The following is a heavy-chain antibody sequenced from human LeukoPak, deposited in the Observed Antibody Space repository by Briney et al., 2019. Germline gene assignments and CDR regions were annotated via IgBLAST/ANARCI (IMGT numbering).Heavy chain of an antibody. V-gene: IGHV1-2*02. Sequence: ASVKVSCKASGYTFTGYYMHWVRQAPGQGLEWMGWINPNSGGTNYAQKFQGRVTMTRDTSISTAYMGLSRLRSDDTAVYYCASEFGYCSGGSCYSDPTEYFQHWGQGTPVTVSS. CDR3: ASEFGYCSGGSCYSDPTEYFQH. CDR1: GYTFTGYY. D-gene: IGHD2-15*01. J-gene: IGHJ1*01. CDR2: INPNSGGT.